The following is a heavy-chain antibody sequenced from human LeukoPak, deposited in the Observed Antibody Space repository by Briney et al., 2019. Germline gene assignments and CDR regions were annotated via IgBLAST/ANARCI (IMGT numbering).Heavy chain of an antibody. CDR2: ISTYNGNT. V-gene: IGHV1-18*01. CDR1: GYTFMSYG. CDR3: ARDPDISTNWFDP. D-gene: IGHD3-9*01. Sequence: ASVKVSCKASGYTFMSYGISWVRQAPGQGLEWRGWISTYNGNTNYAQKLQGRVTMTTVTSTSTAYMELRRLRSDDTAVYYCARDPDISTNWFDPWGQGTLVTVSS. J-gene: IGHJ5*02.